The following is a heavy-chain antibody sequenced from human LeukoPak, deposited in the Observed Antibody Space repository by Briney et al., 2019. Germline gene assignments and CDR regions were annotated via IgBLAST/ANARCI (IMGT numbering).Heavy chain of an antibody. CDR2: IYYSVST. CDR1: GGSISSSSYY. Sequence: SETLSLTCTVSGGSISSSSYYWGWIRQPPGKGLEWIGSIYYSVSTYDNPSLKSRVTISVDTSKNQFSLKLSSVTAADTAVYYCARQVRSYYLGRNWFDPWGQGTLVTVSS. CDR3: ARQVRSYYLGRNWFDP. D-gene: IGHD3-10*01. V-gene: IGHV4-39*01. J-gene: IGHJ5*02.